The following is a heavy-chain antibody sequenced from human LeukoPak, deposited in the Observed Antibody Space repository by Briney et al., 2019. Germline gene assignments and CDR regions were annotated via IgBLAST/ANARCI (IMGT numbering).Heavy chain of an antibody. D-gene: IGHD5-24*01. CDR3: AKEEMATRGFDP. Sequence: PGGSLRLSCAASGFTFSSYGMHWVRQAPGKGLEWVAFIRYDGSNKYYADSVKGRFTISRDNSKNTLYLQMNSLRAEDTAVYYCAKEEMATRGFDPWGQGTLVTVSS. CDR2: IRYDGSNK. CDR1: GFTFSSYG. J-gene: IGHJ5*02. V-gene: IGHV3-30*02.